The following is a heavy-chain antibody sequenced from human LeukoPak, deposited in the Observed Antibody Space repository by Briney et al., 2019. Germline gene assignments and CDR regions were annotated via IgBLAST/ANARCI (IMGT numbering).Heavy chain of an antibody. J-gene: IGHJ6*03. D-gene: IGHD2-15*01. Sequence: GGSLRLSRAASGFTFASYALSWVRQAPGKGLEWVSAISGSGGSTYYSDSVRGRFTISRDNFKRTLFLQMNSLRAEDTAVYYCAKDPRYCSGGSCYIYFYYYTDVWGKGTTVTVSS. CDR2: ISGSGGST. CDR1: GFTFASYA. V-gene: IGHV3-23*01. CDR3: AKDPRYCSGGSCYIYFYYYTDV.